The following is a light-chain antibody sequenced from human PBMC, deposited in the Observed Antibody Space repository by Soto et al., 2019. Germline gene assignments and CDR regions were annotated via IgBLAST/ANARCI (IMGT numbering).Light chain of an antibody. CDR2: DVN. V-gene: IGLV2-14*01. Sequence: QSALTQPASVSGSPGQSITISCTGTSSDVGAYNYVSWYQQHPGKAPKLMIYDVNIQPSGVSNRFSGSKSGNTASLTISGLQAEDEADYYCTSWTTSTPMKFGGGTKLTVL. J-gene: IGLJ2*01. CDR1: SSDVGAYNY. CDR3: TSWTTSTPMK.